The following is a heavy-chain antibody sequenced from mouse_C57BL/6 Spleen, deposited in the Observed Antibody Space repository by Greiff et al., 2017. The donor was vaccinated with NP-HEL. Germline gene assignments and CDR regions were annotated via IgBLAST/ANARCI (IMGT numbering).Heavy chain of an antibody. D-gene: IGHD2-2*01. Sequence: EVQLQQSGPELVKPGASVKISCKASGYSFTDYNMNWVKQSNGKSLEWIGVINPNYGTTSYNQKFKGKATLTVDQSSSTAYMQLNSLTSEDSAVYYWARGTTMVTTGGFDYWGQGTTLTVSS. CDR1: GYSFTDYN. V-gene: IGHV1-39*01. CDR2: INPNYGTT. CDR3: ARGTTMVTTGGFDY. J-gene: IGHJ2*01.